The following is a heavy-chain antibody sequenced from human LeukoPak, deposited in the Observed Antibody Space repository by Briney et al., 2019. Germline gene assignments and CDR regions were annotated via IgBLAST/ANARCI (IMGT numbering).Heavy chain of an antibody. J-gene: IGHJ3*02. CDR3: ARDYDSSANDAFDS. Sequence: SETLSLTCTVSGGPISSYYWSWIRQPAGEGREWIGRIYTSGSTNYHPSLKSRVTMSVHTSKTQFSLKLSSVTAADTAVYYFARDYDSSANDAFDSWGQGTMVTVSS. CDR2: IYTSGST. D-gene: IGHD3-22*01. CDR1: GGPISSYY. V-gene: IGHV4-4*07.